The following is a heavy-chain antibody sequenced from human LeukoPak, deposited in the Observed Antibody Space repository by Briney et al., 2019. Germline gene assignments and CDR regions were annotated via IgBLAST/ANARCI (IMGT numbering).Heavy chain of an antibody. Sequence: GESLKISCKGSGYSFTSYWIGWVRQMPGKGLEWMGIIYPGDSDTRYSPSFQGQVTISADKSISTAYLQWSSLKASDTAMYYRARSPEYCSSTSCYAACFAPGGKETLVPVSS. J-gene: IGHJ5*02. CDR1: GYSFTSYW. CDR2: IYPGDSDT. D-gene: IGHD2-2*01. CDR3: ARSPEYCSSTSCYAACFAP. V-gene: IGHV5-51*01.